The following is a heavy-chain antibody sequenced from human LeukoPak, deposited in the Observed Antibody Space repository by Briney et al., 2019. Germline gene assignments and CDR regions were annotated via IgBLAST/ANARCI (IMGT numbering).Heavy chain of an antibody. CDR2: ITNSGGTI. D-gene: IGHD2-15*01. CDR1: GFTLSDYY. V-gene: IGHV3-11*04. CDR3: ARRVAAIQGLFDY. J-gene: IGHJ4*02. Sequence: GGSLRLSCAASGFTLSDYYMSWIRQAPGKGLEWVSHITNSGGTIYYADSVKGRFTISRDNAKNSLYVQMNSLRAEDTAVYYCARRVAAIQGLFDYWGQGTLVTVSS.